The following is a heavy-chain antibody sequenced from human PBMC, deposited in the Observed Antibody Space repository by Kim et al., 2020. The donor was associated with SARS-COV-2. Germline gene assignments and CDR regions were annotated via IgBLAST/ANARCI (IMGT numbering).Heavy chain of an antibody. D-gene: IGHD3-3*01. Sequence: GGSLRLSCVASGFRFSTYAMSWVRQAPGKGLEWVSAISGDGASTYYADSVKGRFTISRDNSKNTLFLQMNSLRAEDTAIYYCAKGPREWLLSLYNYGMDVWGQGTTVTVSS. J-gene: IGHJ6*02. CDR1: GFRFSTYA. V-gene: IGHV3-23*01. CDR2: ISGDGAST. CDR3: AKGPREWLLSLYNYGMDV.